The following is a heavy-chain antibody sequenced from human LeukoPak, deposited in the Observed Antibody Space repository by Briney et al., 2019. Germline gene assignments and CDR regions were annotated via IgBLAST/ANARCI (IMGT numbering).Heavy chain of an antibody. V-gene: IGHV3-30*04. Sequence: GGSLRLSCAASGFILRNYAMHWVRQAPGKGLEWVAVISFHGGDTYYADSVKGRFTFSRDNSKNTLYLQMNTLRTEGTAVYYCARDQGATDAFDIWGQGTMVTVSS. CDR2: ISFHGGDT. D-gene: IGHD3-16*01. CDR1: GFILRNYA. CDR3: ARDQGATDAFDI. J-gene: IGHJ3*02.